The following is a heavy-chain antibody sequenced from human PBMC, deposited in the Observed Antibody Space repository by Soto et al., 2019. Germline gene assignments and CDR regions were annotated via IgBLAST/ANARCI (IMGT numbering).Heavy chain of an antibody. Sequence: ASVKVSCKVSGYTLTELSMHWVRQAPGQGLEWMGVINPSDGSTYYAQKFQGRVTMTGDTSTSTLYMDLSSLRSEDTAVYYCAKDQGSSWYEIDYWGQGTLVTAPQ. J-gene: IGHJ4*02. V-gene: IGHV1-46*01. CDR2: INPSDGST. D-gene: IGHD6-13*01. CDR3: AKDQGSSWYEIDY. CDR1: GYTLTELS.